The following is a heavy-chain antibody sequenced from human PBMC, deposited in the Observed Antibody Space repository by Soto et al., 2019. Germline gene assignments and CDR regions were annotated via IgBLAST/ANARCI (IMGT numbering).Heavy chain of an antibody. CDR2: IYYSGST. V-gene: IGHV4-30-4*01. CDR3: ARGIGAAAGPIDY. CDR1: GGSISSGDYY. D-gene: IGHD6-13*01. J-gene: IGHJ4*02. Sequence: SETLSLTCTVSGGSISSGDYYWSWIRQPPGKGLEWIGYIYYSGSTYYNPSLKSRVTISVDTSKNQFSLKLSAVTAADTAVYYCARGIGAAAGPIDYWGQGTLVTVSS.